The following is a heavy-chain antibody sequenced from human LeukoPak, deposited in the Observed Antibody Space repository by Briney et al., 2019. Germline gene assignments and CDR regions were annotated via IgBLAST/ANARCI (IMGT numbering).Heavy chain of an antibody. D-gene: IGHD3-10*01. J-gene: IGHJ4*02. Sequence: SETLSLTCTVSGGSISSYYWSWIRQPPGKGLEWIGYIYYSGSTNYNPSLKSRVTISVDTSKNQFSLKLNSVTAADTAVYYCARPRLLYGSGPTLVWGPGTLVTVSS. CDR3: ARPRLLYGSGPTLV. V-gene: IGHV4-59*12. CDR1: GGSISSYY. CDR2: IYYSGST.